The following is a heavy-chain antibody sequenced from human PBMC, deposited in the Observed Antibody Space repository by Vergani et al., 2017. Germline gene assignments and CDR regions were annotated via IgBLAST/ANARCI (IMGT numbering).Heavy chain of an antibody. D-gene: IGHD6-6*01. J-gene: IGHJ4*02. V-gene: IGHV3-21*01. CDR1: GFTFSGFS. CDR2: ISSSGTYI. CDR3: AREAYSSASFDY. Sequence: EVQLVESGGGLVKPGASLRLSCAASGFTFSGFSMNWVRQAPGKGLEWVSSISSSGTYIYYADSMKGRFTISRDNAKKTLYLQMNSLRAEDTAVYYCAREAYSSASFDYWGQGTLVTVSS.